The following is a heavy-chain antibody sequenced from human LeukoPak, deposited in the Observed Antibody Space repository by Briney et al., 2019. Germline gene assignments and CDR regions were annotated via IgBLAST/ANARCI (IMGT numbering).Heavy chain of an antibody. J-gene: IGHJ4*02. V-gene: IGHV3-21*04. CDR3: AKDHVVAPPED. CDR2: ISSSSSYI. Sequence: GGSLRLSCAASGFTFSSYSMNWVRQAPGKGLEWVSSISSSSSYIYYADSVKGRFTISRDNSKNTLYLQMNSLRAEDTAVYYCAKDHVVAPPEDWGQGTLVTVSS. CDR1: GFTFSSYS. D-gene: IGHD2-2*01.